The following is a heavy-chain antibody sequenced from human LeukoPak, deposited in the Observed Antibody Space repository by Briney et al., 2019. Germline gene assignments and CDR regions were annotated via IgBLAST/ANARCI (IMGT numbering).Heavy chain of an antibody. CDR2: INHSGST. CDR3: ARAGDYGDYVGWFDP. D-gene: IGHD4-17*01. Sequence: SETLSLTCAVYGGSFSDYYWSWIRQPPGKGLEWIGEINHSGSTNYNPSLKSRVTMSVDTSKNQFSLKLTSVTAADTAVYYCARAGDYGDYVGWFDPWGQGTLVTVSS. V-gene: IGHV4-34*01. J-gene: IGHJ5*02. CDR1: GGSFSDYY.